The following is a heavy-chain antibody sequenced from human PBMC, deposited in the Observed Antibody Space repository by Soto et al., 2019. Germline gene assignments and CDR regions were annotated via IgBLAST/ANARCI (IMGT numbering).Heavy chain of an antibody. CDR3: ARDLIVVVPAADNNYYGMDV. CDR1: GYTFTSYY. D-gene: IGHD2-2*01. Sequence: ASVKVSCKASGYTFTSYYMHWVRQAPGQGLEWMGIINPSGGSTSYAQKFQGRVTMTRDTSTSTVYMEPSSLRSEDTAVYYCARDLIVVVPAADNNYYGMDVWGQGTTVTVSS. CDR2: INPSGGST. J-gene: IGHJ6*02. V-gene: IGHV1-46*01.